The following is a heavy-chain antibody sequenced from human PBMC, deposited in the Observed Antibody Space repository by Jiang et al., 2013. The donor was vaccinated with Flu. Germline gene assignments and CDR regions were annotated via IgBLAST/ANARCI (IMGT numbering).Heavy chain of an antibody. J-gene: IGHJ4*02. V-gene: IGHV4-38-2*01. D-gene: IGHD2-21*02. CDR2: IYHSGST. CDR1: GYSISSGYY. Sequence: TLSLTCAVSGYSISSGYYWGWIRQPPGKGLEWIGSIYHSGSTYYNPSLKSRVTISVDTSKNQFSLKLSSVTAADTAVYYCASLPVVVTTSDYWGQGTLVTVSS. CDR3: ASLPVVVTTSDY.